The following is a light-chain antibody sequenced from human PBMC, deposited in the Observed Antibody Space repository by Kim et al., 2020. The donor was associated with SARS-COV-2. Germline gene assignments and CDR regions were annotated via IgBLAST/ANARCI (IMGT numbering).Light chain of an antibody. CDR3: QQRLTWPIT. J-gene: IGKJ5*01. Sequence: EIVLTQSPATLSLSPGDRATLSCRASQSVNNQIAWYQQRPGQAPCLLIYDAFNRATGIPARFSGSGSGTDFTLTISSLEPEDFAVYYCQQRLTWPITFGQGTRLEIK. CDR1: QSVNNQ. CDR2: DAF. V-gene: IGKV3-11*01.